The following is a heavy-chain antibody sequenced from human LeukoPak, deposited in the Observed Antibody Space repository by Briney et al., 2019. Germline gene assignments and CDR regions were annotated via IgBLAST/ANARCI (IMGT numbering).Heavy chain of an antibody. Sequence: GGSLRLSCAASGFTFGSYAMSWVPQAPGKGLEWVSAISGRGGNTLYADSVKGRFTISRDNSKNTLYLQMNSLRAEDTALYYCAKDPDSSGYVSYYFDYWGQGTLVTVSS. CDR1: GFTFGSYA. CDR3: AKDPDSSGYVSYYFDY. D-gene: IGHD3-22*01. CDR2: ISGRGGNT. J-gene: IGHJ4*02. V-gene: IGHV3-23*01.